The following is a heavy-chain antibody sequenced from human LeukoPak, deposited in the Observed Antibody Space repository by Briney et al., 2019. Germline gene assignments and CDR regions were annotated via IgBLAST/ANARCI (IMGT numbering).Heavy chain of an antibody. V-gene: IGHV3-7*01. J-gene: IGHJ3*02. CDR3: ARRYHFDSSGLHWRSPFDI. Sequence: GGSLRLSCAASGFTFSSFWMTWVRQAPGKGLEWVANIGQDGGETYYVDSVKGRFTISRDNAKTSLYLQMTSLRAEDAAVYYCARRYHFDSSGLHWRSPFDIWGQGTMVAVSS. D-gene: IGHD3-22*01. CDR2: IGQDGGET. CDR1: GFTFSSFW.